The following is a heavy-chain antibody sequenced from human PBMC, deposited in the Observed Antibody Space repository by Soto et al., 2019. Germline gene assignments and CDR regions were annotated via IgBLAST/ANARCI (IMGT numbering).Heavy chain of an antibody. CDR3: ARDQAAVRYVDSDAFAL. J-gene: IGHJ3*01. CDR1: GGTFSSYG. D-gene: IGHD3-9*01. CDR2: TIPIFHTA. V-gene: IGHV1-69*01. Sequence: QVQLVQSGAEVKKPGSSVKVSCKASGGTFSSYGISWLRQAPGQGLEWLGGTIPIFHTANDAQTFQGRLTITADESTSTAYMELSSLRSEDTAIYYCARDQAAVRYVDSDAFALWGQGTMVTVSS.